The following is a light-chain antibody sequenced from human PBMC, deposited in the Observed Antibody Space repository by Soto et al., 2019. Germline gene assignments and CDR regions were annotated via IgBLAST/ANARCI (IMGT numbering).Light chain of an antibody. CDR3: QQYGISPRT. Sequence: EIVLTQSPGTLSLSPGERATLSCRASQSVSSSYLAWYQQKPDQAPRLLIYGASSRATGIPDRFSGSGSGTDFTLTISRLEPEDFAVYYCQQYGISPRTFGQGTKV. V-gene: IGKV3-20*01. CDR1: QSVSSSY. J-gene: IGKJ1*01. CDR2: GAS.